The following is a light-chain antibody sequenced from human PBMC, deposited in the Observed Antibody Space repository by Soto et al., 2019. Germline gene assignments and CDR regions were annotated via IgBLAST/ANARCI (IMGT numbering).Light chain of an antibody. Sequence: QSALTQPASVSGSPGQSITISCTGTRSDVGGYNFVSWYQQHPGKVPKLIIYEVSNRPSGVSNRFSGFKSGNTASLTISGLQAEDEADYYCSSHTNYNTGDFGTGTKVTVL. J-gene: IGLJ1*01. CDR2: EVS. CDR3: SSHTNYNTGD. CDR1: RSDVGGYNF. V-gene: IGLV2-14*01.